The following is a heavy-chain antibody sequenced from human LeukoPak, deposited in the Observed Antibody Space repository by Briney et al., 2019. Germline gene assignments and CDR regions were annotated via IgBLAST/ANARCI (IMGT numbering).Heavy chain of an antibody. CDR2: INPNSGGT. Sequence: ASVKVSCKASGYTFTSYGISWVRQAPGQGLEWMGWINPNSGGTNYAQKFQGRVTMTRDTSISTAYMELSRLRSDDTAVYYCARDQVRDYVWGSYRPNFDYWGQGTLVTVSS. D-gene: IGHD3-16*02. CDR1: GYTFTSYG. V-gene: IGHV1-2*02. CDR3: ARDQVRDYVWGSYRPNFDY. J-gene: IGHJ4*02.